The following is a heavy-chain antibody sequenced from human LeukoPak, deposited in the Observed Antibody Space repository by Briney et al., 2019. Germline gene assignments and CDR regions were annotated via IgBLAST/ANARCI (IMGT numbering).Heavy chain of an antibody. CDR3: TTRRQDGC. Sequence: GGSLRLSCVASGFTFSDAWMSWVRQAPGKGLEWVGRIKSKSDGWTIDYGAPVKGRFTISRDDSRNTLYLQMNSLKTEDTAVYYCTTRRQDGCWGQGTLVTVS. J-gene: IGHJ4*02. CDR1: GFTFSDAW. CDR2: IKSKSDGWTI. V-gene: IGHV3-15*01. D-gene: IGHD6-25*01.